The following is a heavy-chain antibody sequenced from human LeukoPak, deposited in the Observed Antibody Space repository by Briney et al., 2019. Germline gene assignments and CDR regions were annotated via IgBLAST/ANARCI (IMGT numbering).Heavy chain of an antibody. J-gene: IGHJ4*02. CDR3: ARASDLNFGY. V-gene: IGHV4-38-2*02. CDR1: GYSISSGYY. CDR2: IYHSGST. Sequence: SETLSLTCTVSGYSISSGYYWGWIRQPPGKGLEWIGSIYHSGSTYYNPSLKSRVTISVDTSKNQFSLKLSSVTAADTAVYYCARASDLNFGYWGQGTLVTVSS.